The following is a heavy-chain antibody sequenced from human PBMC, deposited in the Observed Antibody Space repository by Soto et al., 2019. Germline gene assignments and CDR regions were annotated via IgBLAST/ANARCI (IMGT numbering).Heavy chain of an antibody. Sequence: TSETLSLTCAVYGESFSGYFWSWIRQPPGKGLEWIGEINHSGSTNYNPSLKSRVTISRDNAKNSLYLQMNGLRDEDTAVYFCARDPDGIIDFDYWGQGTQVTVSS. D-gene: IGHD3-10*01. CDR1: GESFSGYF. V-gene: IGHV4-34*01. CDR2: INHSGST. CDR3: ARDPDGIIDFDY. J-gene: IGHJ4*02.